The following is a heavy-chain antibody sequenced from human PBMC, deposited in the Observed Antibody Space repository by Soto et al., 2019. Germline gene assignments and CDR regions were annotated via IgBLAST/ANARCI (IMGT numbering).Heavy chain of an antibody. V-gene: IGHV1-8*01. Sequence: ASVKVSCKASGYTFTSYDINWVRQATGQGLEWMGWMNPNSGNTGYAQKFQGRVTMTRNTSISKAYMELSSLRSEDTAVYYCARGKRGAAAAPYYYYMDVWGKGTTVTVSS. CDR3: ARGKRGAAAAPYYYYMDV. D-gene: IGHD6-13*01. J-gene: IGHJ6*03. CDR1: GYTFTSYD. CDR2: MNPNSGNT.